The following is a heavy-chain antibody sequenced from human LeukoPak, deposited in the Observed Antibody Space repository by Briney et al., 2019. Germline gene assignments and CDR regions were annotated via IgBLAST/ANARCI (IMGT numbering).Heavy chain of an antibody. J-gene: IGHJ3*02. CDR3: AREPAKRLFLLNDAFDI. CDR2: IYYSGST. D-gene: IGHD1-26*01. V-gene: IGHV4-31*11. CDR1: GGSFSGYY. Sequence: SETLSLTCAVYGGSFSGYYWSWIRQHPGKGLEWIGYIYYSGSTYYNPSLKSRVTISVDTSKNQFSLKLSSVTAADTAVYYCAREPAKRLFLLNDAFDISGQGTMVTASS.